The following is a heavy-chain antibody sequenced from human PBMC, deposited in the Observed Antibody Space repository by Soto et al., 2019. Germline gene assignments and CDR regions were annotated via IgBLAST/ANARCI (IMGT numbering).Heavy chain of an antibody. Sequence: GGSLRLSCAGSGFMFSNYGMSWVRRAPGKGLEWVAGLTIVAYYTDSVKGRFTISRDNSKNTLYLQMNSLSAEDTAVYYCAKSYSDYVEYFQHWGQGTPVTVSS. CDR2: LTIVA. V-gene: IGHV3-23*01. J-gene: IGHJ1*01. D-gene: IGHD3-22*01. CDR1: GFMFSNYG. CDR3: AKSYSDYVEYFQH.